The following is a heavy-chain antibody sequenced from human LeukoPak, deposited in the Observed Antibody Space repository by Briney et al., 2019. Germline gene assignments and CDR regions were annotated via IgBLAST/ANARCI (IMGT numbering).Heavy chain of an antibody. J-gene: IGHJ4*02. V-gene: IGHV4-59*01. CDR2: IYYSGST. Sequence: SETLSLTCSVSGGSISSYYWSWIRQPPGKGLEWIGYIYYSGSTNYNPSLKSRVTISVDTSKNQFSLKLSSVTAADTAGYYCARGNFYGSANDDYWGQGTLVTVSS. CDR3: ARGNFYGSANDDY. CDR1: GGSISSYY. D-gene: IGHD3-10*01.